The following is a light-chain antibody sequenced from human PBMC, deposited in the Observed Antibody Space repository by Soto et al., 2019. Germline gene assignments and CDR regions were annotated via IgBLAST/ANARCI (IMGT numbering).Light chain of an antibody. CDR2: EVT. CDR1: SSDVGFYNF. CDR3: ASYAGTKLLV. J-gene: IGLJ1*01. V-gene: IGLV2-8*01. Sequence: QSALTQPPSASGSPGQSLTISCTGTSSDVGFYNFVSWYQQRPGKAPKLVIYEVTKRPSGVPDRFSGSKSGSTASLTVSGLQADDEADYYCASYAGTKLLVFGSGTQGTVL.